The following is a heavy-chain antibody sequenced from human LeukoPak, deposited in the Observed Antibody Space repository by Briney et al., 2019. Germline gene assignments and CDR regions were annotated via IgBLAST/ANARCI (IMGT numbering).Heavy chain of an antibody. CDR2: MNPNSGNT. V-gene: IGHV1-8*01. J-gene: IGHJ5*02. CDR1: RYTFTSYD. Sequence: APVKVSCKASRYTFTSYDINWVRQATGQGLEWMGWMNPNSGNTGYAQKFQGRVTMTRNTSISTAYMELSSLRSEDTAVYYCARKNYGSNRWFDPWGQGTLVTVS. D-gene: IGHD4/OR15-4a*01. CDR3: ARKNYGSNRWFDP.